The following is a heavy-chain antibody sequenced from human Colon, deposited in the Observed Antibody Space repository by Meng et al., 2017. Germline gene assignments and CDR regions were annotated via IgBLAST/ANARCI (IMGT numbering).Heavy chain of an antibody. D-gene: IGHD3-9*01. CDR1: GGSFSDYY. V-gene: IGHV4-34*01. J-gene: IGHJ4*02. CDR2: IHPSGST. CDR3: ARGVDWAKSGNF. Sequence: QVVLPQGGAGLLKPSETLSLPCAVYGGSFSDYYLTWIRQPPGKGLEWVGEIHPSGSTYYSPSLQSRVTITLDTSKNQFSLTLSSMTAADTAVYYCARGVDWAKSGNFWGQGTLVTVSS.